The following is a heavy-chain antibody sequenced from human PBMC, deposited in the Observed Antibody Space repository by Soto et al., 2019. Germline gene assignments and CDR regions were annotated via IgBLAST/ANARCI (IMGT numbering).Heavy chain of an antibody. CDR3: ARGITVTTNFDY. CDR1: GGSISSGGYD. D-gene: IGHD4-4*01. V-gene: IGHV4-31*03. CDR2: IYYSGST. J-gene: IGHJ4*02. Sequence: SETLSLTCTVSGGSISSGGYDWSWIRQHPGKGLEWIGYIYYSGSTYYNPSLKSRVTISVDTSKNQFSLKLSSVTAADTDAYYCARGITVTTNFDYWGQGTLVTVSS.